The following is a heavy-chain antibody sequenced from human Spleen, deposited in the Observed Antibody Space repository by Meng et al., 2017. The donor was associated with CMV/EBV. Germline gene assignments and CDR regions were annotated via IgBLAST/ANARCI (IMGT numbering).Heavy chain of an antibody. Sequence: SGPTLVKPTQTLTLTCSFSGFSLDTSGVSVGWIRQPPGKALEWLGFIYRNDDKRYRPSLKSRLTITKDTSKNQVFLTMTNMDPVDTATYYCARRRDSTSYYRAYYFDFWGQGTLVTVSS. CDR1: GFSLDTSGVS. CDR2: IYRNDDK. J-gene: IGHJ4*02. CDR3: ARRRDSTSYYRAYYFDF. D-gene: IGHD2-2*01. V-gene: IGHV2-5*01.